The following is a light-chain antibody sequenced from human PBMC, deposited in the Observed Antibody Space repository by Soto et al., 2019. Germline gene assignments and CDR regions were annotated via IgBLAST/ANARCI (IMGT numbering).Light chain of an antibody. Sequence: EIVLTQAPATLSLSPGERANLSCRASQSVSSYLAWYQQKPGQAPRLLIYDASTRATGIPVRFSGSGSGTEFTLTISSLQSEDFAVYYCQQYNNWPPITFGQGTRLEI. J-gene: IGKJ5*01. CDR1: QSVSSY. CDR2: DAS. CDR3: QQYNNWPPIT. V-gene: IGKV3-15*01.